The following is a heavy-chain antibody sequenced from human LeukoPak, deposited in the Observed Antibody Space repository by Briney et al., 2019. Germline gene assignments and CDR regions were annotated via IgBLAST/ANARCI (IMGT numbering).Heavy chain of an antibody. J-gene: IGHJ4*02. Sequence: ASVKVSCKASGYTFTSYYMHWVRQAPGQGLEGMGIINPSGGSTSYAQKFQGRVTMTRDMSTSTVYMELSSLRAEDTAVYYCAREGYGSGSYPTLDYWGQGTLVTVSS. CDR3: AREGYGSGSYPTLDY. D-gene: IGHD3-10*01. CDR1: GYTFTSYY. V-gene: IGHV1-46*01. CDR2: INPSGGST.